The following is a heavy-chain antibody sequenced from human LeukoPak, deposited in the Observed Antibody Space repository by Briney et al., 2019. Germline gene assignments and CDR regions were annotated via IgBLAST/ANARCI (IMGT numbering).Heavy chain of an antibody. CDR3: AKDEEYDSSGY. Sequence: GGSLRLSCAASGFTFDDYAMHWVRQAPGKGLEWVSLISWDGGSTYYADSVKGRFTISRDNSKNTLYLQMNSLRAEDTAVYYCAKDEEYDSSGYWGQGTLVTVSS. J-gene: IGHJ4*02. D-gene: IGHD3-22*01. CDR2: ISWDGGST. V-gene: IGHV3-43D*04. CDR1: GFTFDDYA.